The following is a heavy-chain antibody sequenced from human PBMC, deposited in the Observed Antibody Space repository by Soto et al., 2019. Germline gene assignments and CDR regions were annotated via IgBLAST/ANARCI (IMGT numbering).Heavy chain of an antibody. CDR2: IWYDGSIK. CDR3: ARATSGSFDALDM. J-gene: IGHJ3*02. V-gene: IGHV3-33*08. D-gene: IGHD1-26*01. CDR1: GGTFGVYG. Sequence: WVSLRLSCAASGGTFGVYGMHWVRQAPGKGLEWVAVIWYDGSIKYHADSVKGRFTISRDNSKNTVYLQMNSLRDEDTAVYYCARATSGSFDALDMWGQGTMVTVSS.